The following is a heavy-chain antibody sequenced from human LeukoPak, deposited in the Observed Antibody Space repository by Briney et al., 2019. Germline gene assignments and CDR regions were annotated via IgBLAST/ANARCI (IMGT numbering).Heavy chain of an antibody. CDR1: GYTFTSYG. J-gene: IGHJ3*02. CDR2: ISAYNGNT. D-gene: IGHD3-10*01. V-gene: IGHV1-18*01. Sequence: ASVEVSCKASGYTFTSYGISWVRQAPGQGLEWMGWISAYNGNTNYAQKVQGRVTMTTDTSTSTAYMELRSLRSDDTAVYYCARDGPYYGSGRGSAFDIWGQGTMVTVSS. CDR3: ARDGPYYGSGRGSAFDI.